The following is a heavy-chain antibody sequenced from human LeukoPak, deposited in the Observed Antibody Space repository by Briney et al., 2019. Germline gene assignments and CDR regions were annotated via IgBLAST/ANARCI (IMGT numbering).Heavy chain of an antibody. CDR2: IYYSVST. D-gene: IGHD4-17*01. Sequence: SETLSLTCTFSGGSISRDYWSWLRQPPGNGREWIGYIYYSVSTNYNPYLKSRVTISVDTSKNKFSLKLSSVTAADTAVYYCARDLGGDYDYWGQGTLVTVSS. J-gene: IGHJ4*02. CDR3: ARDLGGDYDY. V-gene: IGHV4-59*01. CDR1: GGSISRDY.